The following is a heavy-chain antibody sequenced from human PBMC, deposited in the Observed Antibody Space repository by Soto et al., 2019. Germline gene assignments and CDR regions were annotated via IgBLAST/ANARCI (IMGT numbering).Heavy chain of an antibody. CDR1: GFSLSTSGVG. V-gene: IGHV2-5*02. D-gene: IGHD2-8*01. CDR3: AHSAGEDIVLMVYAIRGDAFDI. Sequence: SGPTLVKPTQTLTLTCTFSGFSLSTSGVGVGWIRQPPGKALEWLALIYWDDDKRYSPSLKSRLTITKDTSKNQVVLTMTNMDPVDTATYYCAHSAGEDIVLMVYAIRGDAFDIWGQGTMVTVSS. J-gene: IGHJ3*02. CDR2: IYWDDDK.